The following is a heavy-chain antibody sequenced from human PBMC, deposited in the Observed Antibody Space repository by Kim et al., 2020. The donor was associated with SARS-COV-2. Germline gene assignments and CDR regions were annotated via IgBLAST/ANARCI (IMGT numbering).Heavy chain of an antibody. CDR3: AREGYLY. V-gene: IGHV3-7*01. CDR2: KKYDGSEK. Sequence: GGSLRLSCAASGFTFSSYWMSWVRQVPGKGLEWVANKKYDGSEKNYVDSVKGRFTISRDNANNSQYLEMNSLRAEDTGVYYCAREGYLYWGQGVRVIVSS. D-gene: IGHD3-16*02. J-gene: IGHJ4*02. CDR1: GFTFSSYW.